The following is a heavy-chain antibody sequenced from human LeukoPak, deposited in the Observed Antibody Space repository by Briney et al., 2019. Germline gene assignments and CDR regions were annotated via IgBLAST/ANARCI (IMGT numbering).Heavy chain of an antibody. D-gene: IGHD3-22*01. J-gene: IGHJ4*02. V-gene: IGHV3-23*01. CDR2: ISGSGGST. CDR3: AKRDRRITMIVVDHDY. CDR1: GFTFSSYA. Sequence: PGGSLRLSCEASGFTFSSYAMSWVRQAPGKGLEWVSAISGSGGSTYYADSVKGRFTISRDNSKNTLYLQMNSLRAEDTAVYYCAKRDRRITMIVVDHDYWVQGTLVSVSS.